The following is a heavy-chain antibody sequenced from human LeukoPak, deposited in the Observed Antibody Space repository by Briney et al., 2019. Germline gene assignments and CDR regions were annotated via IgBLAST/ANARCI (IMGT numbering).Heavy chain of an antibody. V-gene: IGHV4-30-2*01. J-gene: IGHJ5*02. D-gene: IGHD1-1*01. CDR1: GGSISSGGYS. Sequence: PSETLSLTCAVSGGSISSGGYSWSWIRQPPGKGLEWIGYIYHSGSTYYNPPLKSRVTISVDRSKNQFSLKLSSVTAADTAVYYCARSATGTTQTNWFDPWGQGTLVTVSS. CDR3: ARSATGTTQTNWFDP. CDR2: IYHSGST.